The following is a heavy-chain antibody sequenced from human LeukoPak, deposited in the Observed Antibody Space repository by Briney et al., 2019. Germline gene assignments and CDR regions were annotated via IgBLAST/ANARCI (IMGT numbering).Heavy chain of an antibody. D-gene: IGHD3-10*01. V-gene: IGHV4-59*05. Sequence: SETLSLTCTVSGGSISSYYWSWIRQPPGKGLEWIGSIHYSGSTYYNPSLKSRVNISVDTPKNQFSLKLSSVTVADTAVYYCARRAGSGSTKVFDIWGQGTMVTVSS. CDR2: IHYSGST. CDR1: GGSISSYY. J-gene: IGHJ3*02. CDR3: ARRAGSGSTKVFDI.